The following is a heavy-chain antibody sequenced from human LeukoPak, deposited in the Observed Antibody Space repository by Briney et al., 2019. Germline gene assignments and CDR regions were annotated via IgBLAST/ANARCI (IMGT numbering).Heavy chain of an antibody. J-gene: IGHJ4*02. CDR3: ASAITMIVVAPGY. V-gene: IGHV3-30-3*01. Sequence: GRSLRLSCAASGFTFSSYAMHWVRQAPGKGLEWVAVISYDGNNKYYADSVKGRFTISRDNSKDTLYLQMNSLRAEDTAVYYCASAITMIVVAPGYWGQGTLVTVSS. D-gene: IGHD3-22*01. CDR1: GFTFSSYA. CDR2: ISYDGNNK.